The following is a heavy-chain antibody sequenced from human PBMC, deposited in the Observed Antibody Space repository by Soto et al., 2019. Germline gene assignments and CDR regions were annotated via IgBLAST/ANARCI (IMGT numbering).Heavy chain of an antibody. CDR2: VAENGYI. CDR1: NGSLSVRRW. J-gene: IGHJ4*02. V-gene: IGHV4-4*02. Sequence: QVQLQESGPGLVRPSETLSLSCSVSNGSLSVRRWWSWFRQPPGKGLEGIGEVAENGYIHCIPSLKSRLTISLDWSRNRFSLRLTSVTAADTALYYCARNHYDGYDFDYWGQGALVTVSS. D-gene: IGHD5-12*01. CDR3: ARNHYDGYDFDY.